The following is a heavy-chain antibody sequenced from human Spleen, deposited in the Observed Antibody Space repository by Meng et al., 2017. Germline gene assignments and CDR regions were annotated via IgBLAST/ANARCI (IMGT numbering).Heavy chain of an antibody. V-gene: IGHV4-4*02. D-gene: IGHD3-22*01. Sequence: SETLSLTCAVSGGSISSSNWWSWVRQPPGEGLEWIGEIHHSGSTNYNPSLKSRVTISADKSKNQFSLKVSSVTAADTAVYYCARVAGGYVPWGQGTRVTVSS. CDR2: IHHSGST. CDR3: ARVAGGYVP. J-gene: IGHJ5*02. CDR1: GGSISSSNW.